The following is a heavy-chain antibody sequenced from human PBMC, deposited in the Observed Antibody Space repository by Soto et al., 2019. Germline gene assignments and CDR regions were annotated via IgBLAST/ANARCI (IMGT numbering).Heavy chain of an antibody. Sequence: SETLSLTCTVSGGSLGSYYWSWIRQTPGKGLEWIGYIYYTGNTSYNPSLKSRVTISQDMSKNQLSLKLTSVTAADTAVYYCARGGGYSFLGYWGQGTLVTVSS. CDR1: GGSLGSYY. CDR2: IYYTGNT. V-gene: IGHV4-59*01. J-gene: IGHJ4*02. D-gene: IGHD5-18*01. CDR3: ARGGGYSFLGY.